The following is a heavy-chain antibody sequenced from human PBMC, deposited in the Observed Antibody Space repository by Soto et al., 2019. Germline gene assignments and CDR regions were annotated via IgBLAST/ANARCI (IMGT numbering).Heavy chain of an antibody. D-gene: IGHD1-1*01. CDR1: GFTFSNAW. J-gene: IGHJ4*02. CDR2: IKSKADAGTT. Sequence: GGSLRLSCAASGFTFSNAWMSWVRQAPGKGLEWVGRIKSKADAGTTDYAAPVKGRFTISRDDSKNTLYLQMNSLKTEDTAVYYCTTDNMEIGYWGQGTLVTVSS. V-gene: IGHV3-15*01. CDR3: TTDNMEIGY.